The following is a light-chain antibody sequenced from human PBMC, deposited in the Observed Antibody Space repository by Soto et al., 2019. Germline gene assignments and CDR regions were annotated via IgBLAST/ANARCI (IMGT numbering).Light chain of an antibody. V-gene: IGLV1-40*01. J-gene: IGLJ1*01. CDR1: SSNIGAGYD. CDR3: SSYTTSTTVV. Sequence: QSVLTQPPSVSGAPGQRVTISCTGSSSNIGAGYDVHWYQQRPGTAPKLLIFGNINRPSGVPDRFSGSKSGTSASLAITGLQPEDEADYYCSSYTTSTTVVFGTGTKLTVL. CDR2: GNI.